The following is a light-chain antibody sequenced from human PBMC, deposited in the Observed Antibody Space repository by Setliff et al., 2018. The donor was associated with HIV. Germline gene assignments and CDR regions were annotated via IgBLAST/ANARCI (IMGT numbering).Light chain of an antibody. CDR3: QHYNSYPWT. CDR2: KSS. CDR1: QTIDSW. Sequence: DIQMTQSPSTLSASVGDRVTITCRASQTIDSWLAWYQQKPGNAPKLLIYKSSTLESGVPSRFSGSGSGTEFTLTISSLQPGDFATYYCQHYNSYPWTFGQGTKVDIK. V-gene: IGKV1-5*03. J-gene: IGKJ1*01.